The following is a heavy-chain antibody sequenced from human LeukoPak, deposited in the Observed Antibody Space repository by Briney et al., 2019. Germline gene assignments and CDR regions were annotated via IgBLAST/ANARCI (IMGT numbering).Heavy chain of an antibody. V-gene: IGHV3-21*01. CDR1: GFTFSSYS. CDR2: ISSSSSYM. J-gene: IGHJ4*02. D-gene: IGHD4-17*01. Sequence: PGGSLRLSRAASGFTFSSYSMNWVRQAPGKGLEWVSSISSSSSYMYYADSVKGRFTISRDNAKNSLYLQMNSLRAEDTAVYYCARDPYDYGDSYYDYWGQGTLVTVSS. CDR3: ARDPYDYGDSYYDY.